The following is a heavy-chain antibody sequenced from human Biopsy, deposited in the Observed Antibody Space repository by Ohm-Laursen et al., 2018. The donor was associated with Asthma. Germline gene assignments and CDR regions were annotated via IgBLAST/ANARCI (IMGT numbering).Heavy chain of an antibody. J-gene: IGHJ4*02. Sequence: SLRLSCAASGFTFDDYAMHWDRQAPGKGLEWVSGISWNSGSIGYADSVKGRFTISRDNAKNSLYLQMNSLRAEDTALYYCAKGEWELLEANFDYWGQGTLVTVSS. CDR3: AKGEWELLEANFDY. D-gene: IGHD1-26*01. CDR1: GFTFDDYA. V-gene: IGHV3-9*01. CDR2: ISWNSGSI.